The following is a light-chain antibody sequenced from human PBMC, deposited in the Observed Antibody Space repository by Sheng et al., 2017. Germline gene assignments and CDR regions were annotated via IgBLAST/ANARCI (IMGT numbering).Light chain of an antibody. CDR2: KDS. J-gene: IGLJ1*01. CDR1: VLPRQY. V-gene: IGLV3-25*03. CDR3: QSADSSGTYV. Sequence: SYELTQPPSVSVSPGQTARITCSGDVLPRQYAYWYQQKSGQAPVLVIYKDSERPSGIPERFSGSSSGTTVTLTISGVQAEDEADYYCQSADSSGTYVFGTGTKVTVL.